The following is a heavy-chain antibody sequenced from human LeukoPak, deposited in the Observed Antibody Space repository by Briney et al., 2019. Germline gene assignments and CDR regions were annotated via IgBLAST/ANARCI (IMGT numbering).Heavy chain of an antibody. V-gene: IGHV3-23*01. Sequence: PGGSLRLSCAASGFTFNKYGLTWVRQAPGKGLEWVSAISGSGGSTYYADSVKGRFTISRDNSKNTLYLQMNSLRAEDTAVYYCAKDVGGAPLDAFDIWGQGTMVTVSS. J-gene: IGHJ3*02. CDR3: AKDVGGAPLDAFDI. D-gene: IGHD2-21*01. CDR1: GFTFNKYG. CDR2: ISGSGGST.